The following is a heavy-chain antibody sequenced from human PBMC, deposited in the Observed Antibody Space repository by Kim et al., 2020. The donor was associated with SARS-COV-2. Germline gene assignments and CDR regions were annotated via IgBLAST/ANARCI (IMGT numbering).Heavy chain of an antibody. V-gene: IGHV3-23*01. CDR2: ISGSGGST. J-gene: IGHJ6*03. CDR3: AKNGYCSSTSCYMGGVGNMDV. Sequence: GGSMRLSCAASGFTFSSYAMSWVRQAPGKGLEWVSAISGSGGSTYYADSVKGRFTISRDNSKNTLYLQMNSLRAEDTAVYYCAKNGYCSSTSCYMGGVGNMDVWGKGTTVTVSS. CDR1: GFTFSSYA. D-gene: IGHD2-2*02.